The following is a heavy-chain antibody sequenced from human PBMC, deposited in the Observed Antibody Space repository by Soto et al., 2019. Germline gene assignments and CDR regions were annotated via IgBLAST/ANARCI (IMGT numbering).Heavy chain of an antibody. V-gene: IGHV1-18*04. Sequence: QVQLVQSGAEVKKPGASVKVSCKASGYTFTSYGISWVRQAPGQGLEWMGWISAYNGNTNYAQKLQGRVTMTTDTSTSTAYMELRSLRSDDTAVYYCARDRKRGLQWLIRGGYFDYWGQGTLVTVSS. CDR1: GYTFTSYG. D-gene: IGHD6-19*01. CDR3: ARDRKRGLQWLIRGGYFDY. CDR2: ISAYNGNT. J-gene: IGHJ4*02.